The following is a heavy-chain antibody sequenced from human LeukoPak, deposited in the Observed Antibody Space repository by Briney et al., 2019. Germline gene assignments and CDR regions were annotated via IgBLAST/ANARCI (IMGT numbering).Heavy chain of an antibody. CDR1: GESLGGYF. J-gene: IGHJ4*02. Sequence: SETLSLTCAVYGESLGGYFWTWIRQPPGKGLEWIGEISHGGSTSYNPSLKSRVTMSADTSKNQFSLKLRSVTAADTAVYYCARRIRGVTVDYWGQGTLVTVSS. CDR3: ARRIRGVTVDY. V-gene: IGHV4-34*01. D-gene: IGHD3-10*01. CDR2: ISHGGST.